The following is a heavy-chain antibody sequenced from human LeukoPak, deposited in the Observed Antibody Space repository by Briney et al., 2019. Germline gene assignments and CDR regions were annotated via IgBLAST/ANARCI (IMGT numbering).Heavy chain of an antibody. V-gene: IGHV4-61*02. Sequence: TLSLTCSVSGGSISSSSYYWSWLRQPAGKGLEWIGRIYTSGNTNYNPSLKSRVTVSVDTSKNQFSLKLNSVTAADTAVYYCATTIYYDGSGAYHFDYWGQGTLVTVSS. J-gene: IGHJ4*02. D-gene: IGHD3-22*01. CDR1: GGSISSSSYY. CDR2: IYTSGNT. CDR3: ATTIYYDGSGAYHFDY.